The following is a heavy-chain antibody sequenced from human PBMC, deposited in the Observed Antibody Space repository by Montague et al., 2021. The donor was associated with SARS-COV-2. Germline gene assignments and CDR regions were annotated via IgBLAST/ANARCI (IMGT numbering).Heavy chain of an antibody. J-gene: IGHJ4*02. CDR3: ARIRIGVWGSYRYFDY. CDR1: GGSISSSSYY. V-gene: IGHV4-39*01. CDR2: IYYSGST. D-gene: IGHD3-16*02. Sequence: SETLSLTCTVSGGSISSSSYYWGWIRQPPGKGLEWIGSIYYSGSTYYNPSIKSRVTISVDTSKNQFSLKLSSVTAADTAVYYCARIRIGVWGSYRYFDYWGQGTLVTVSS.